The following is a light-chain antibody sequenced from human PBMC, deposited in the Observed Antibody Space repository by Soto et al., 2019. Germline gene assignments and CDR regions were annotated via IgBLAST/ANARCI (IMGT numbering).Light chain of an antibody. CDR3: QQRSNWPPT. J-gene: IGKJ4*01. V-gene: IGKV3-11*01. Sequence: EIVLTQSPATLSLSPGERATLSCRASQNVGNDVGWYHQKRGQAPRLLIYSASNRAAGIPARFSGSGSGTDFTLTISSREPEDFAAYYCQQRSNWPPTFGGGTKLEIK. CDR1: QNVGND. CDR2: SAS.